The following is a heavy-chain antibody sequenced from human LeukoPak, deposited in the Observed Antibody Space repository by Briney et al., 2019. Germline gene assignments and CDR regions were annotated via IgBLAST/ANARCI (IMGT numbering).Heavy chain of an antibody. CDR1: GYCFTTYW. CDR3: ARQFRDSSGYYSYYFDY. J-gene: IGHJ4*02. Sequence: GESLKISCKGSGYCFTTYWIGWVRQLRGRGLEWMGIIYPGDSDTRYSPSFQGQVTTSADKSISTAYLQWSSLKASDTAMYYCARQFRDSSGYYSYYFDYWGQGTLVTVSS. D-gene: IGHD3-22*01. V-gene: IGHV5-51*01. CDR2: IYPGDSDT.